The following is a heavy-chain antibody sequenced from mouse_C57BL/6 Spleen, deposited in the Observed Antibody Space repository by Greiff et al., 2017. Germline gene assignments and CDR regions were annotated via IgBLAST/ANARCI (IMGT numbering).Heavy chain of an antibody. CDR3: ARWATTVEGYFDV. Sequence: QVQLKQPGAELVRPGTSVKLSCKASGYTFTSYWMHWVKQRPGQGLEWIGVIDPSDSYTNYNQKFKGKATLTVDTSSSTAYMQLSSLTSEDSAVYYCARWATTVEGYFDVWGTGTTVTVSS. D-gene: IGHD1-1*01. CDR1: GYTFTSYW. V-gene: IGHV1-59*01. J-gene: IGHJ1*03. CDR2: IDPSDSYT.